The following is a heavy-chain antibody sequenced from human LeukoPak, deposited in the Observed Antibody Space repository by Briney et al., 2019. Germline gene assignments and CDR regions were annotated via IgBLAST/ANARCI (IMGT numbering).Heavy chain of an antibody. CDR3: AREKRRDGYNYLDY. J-gene: IGHJ4*02. Sequence: SQTLSLTCTVSGDSISSGNYYWTWIRQPAGKGLEWIGRIYTSGSTNYNPSLKSRVTISVDTSKNQFSLKLSSVTAADTAVYYCAREKRRDGYNYLDYWGQGTLVTVSS. CDR1: GDSISSGNYY. CDR2: IYTSGST. V-gene: IGHV4-61*02. D-gene: IGHD5-24*01.